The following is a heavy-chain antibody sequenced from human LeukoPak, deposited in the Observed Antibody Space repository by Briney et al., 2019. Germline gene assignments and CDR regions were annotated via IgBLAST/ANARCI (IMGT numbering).Heavy chain of an antibody. V-gene: IGHV3-11*01. CDR1: GFTFSDYY. Sequence: SGGSLRLSCAASGFTFSDYYMSWIRQAPGKGLEWVSYISSSGSTIYYADSVKGRFTISRDNAKNSLYLQMNSLRAEDTAVYYCAKDSSDIVATIPGDYWGQGTLVTVSS. CDR2: ISSSGSTI. CDR3: AKDSSDIVATIPGDY. D-gene: IGHD5-12*01. J-gene: IGHJ4*02.